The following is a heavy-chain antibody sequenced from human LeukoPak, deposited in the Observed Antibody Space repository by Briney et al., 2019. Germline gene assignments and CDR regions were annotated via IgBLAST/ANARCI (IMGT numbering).Heavy chain of an antibody. Sequence: SETLSLTCAVSGGSISSSNWWSWVRQPPGKGLEWIGGIYHSGSTNYNPSLKSRVTISVDKSKNQFSLKLSSVTAADTAVYYCASSTYTSYYDFWSGYSQGAFDIWGQGTMVTVSS. V-gene: IGHV4-4*02. CDR1: GGSISSSNW. D-gene: IGHD3-3*01. CDR2: IYHSGST. CDR3: ASSTYTSYYDFWSGYSQGAFDI. J-gene: IGHJ3*02.